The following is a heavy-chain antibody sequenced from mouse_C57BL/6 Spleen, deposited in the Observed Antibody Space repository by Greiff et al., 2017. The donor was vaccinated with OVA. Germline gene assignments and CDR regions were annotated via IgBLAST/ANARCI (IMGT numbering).Heavy chain of an antibody. V-gene: IGHV3-6*01. CDR1: GYSITSGYY. J-gene: IGHJ2*01. CDR3: AREGSIPHFDY. CDR2: ISYDGSN. Sequence: EVKLQESGPGLVKPSQSLSLTCSVTGYSITSGYYWNWIRQFPGNKLEWMGYISYDGSNNYNPSLKNRISITRDTSKNQFFLKLNSVTTEDTATYYWAREGSIPHFDYWGQGTTLTVSS.